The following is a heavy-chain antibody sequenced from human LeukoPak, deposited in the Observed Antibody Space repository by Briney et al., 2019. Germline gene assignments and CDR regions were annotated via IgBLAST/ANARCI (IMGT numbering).Heavy chain of an antibody. D-gene: IGHD3-10*01. CDR1: GYTFTSYD. CDR3: ARGLLWFGESYFDY. CDR2: VNPNSGNT. Sequence: GASVKVSCKASGYTFTSYDINWVRQATGQGLEWMGWVNPNSGNTGYAQKFQGRVTMTRNTSISTAYMELSSLRSEDTAVYYCARGLLWFGESYFDYWGQGTLVTVSS. V-gene: IGHV1-8*01. J-gene: IGHJ4*02.